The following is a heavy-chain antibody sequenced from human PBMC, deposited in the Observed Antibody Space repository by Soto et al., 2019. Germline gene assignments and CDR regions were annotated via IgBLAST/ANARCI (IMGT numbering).Heavy chain of an antibody. J-gene: IGHJ4*02. CDR1: GYSFTNYW. CDR3: ARRRGGSYFLFDL. D-gene: IGHD1-26*01. V-gene: IGHV5-51*01. CDR2: IYPDDSDT. Sequence: GESLKISCKGSGYSFTNYWIAWVRQMPGKGLEWMGIIYPDDSDTRYSPSFQGQVNISADKSINTAYLQWASLKASDIAMYYCARRRGGSYFLFDLWGQGTRVTVAS.